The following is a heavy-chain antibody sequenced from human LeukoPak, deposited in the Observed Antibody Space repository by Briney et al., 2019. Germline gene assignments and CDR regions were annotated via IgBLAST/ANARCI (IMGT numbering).Heavy chain of an antibody. V-gene: IGHV1-69*05. CDR1: GCTFTSND. D-gene: IGHD6-13*01. Sequence: SVKVSCKASGCTFTSNDISWVRQAPGQGLEWMGGIIPIFSTANYAQKFQGRVTITTDESTSTAYMELSSLRSEDTAVYYCVGIAAAGPHGDYWGQGTLVTVSS. J-gene: IGHJ4*02. CDR2: IIPIFSTA. CDR3: VGIAAAGPHGDY.